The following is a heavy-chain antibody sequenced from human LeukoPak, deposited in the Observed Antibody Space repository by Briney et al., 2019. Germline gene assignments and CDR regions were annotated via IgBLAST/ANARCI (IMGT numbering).Heavy chain of an antibody. CDR1: GFTFSSYG. CDR2: IWYGGTNI. D-gene: IGHD1-26*01. J-gene: IGHJ5*02. CDR3: ARQGGLGSYATGSWFGP. Sequence: GGSLRLSCAASGFTFSSYGMHWVRQAPGKGLEWVAVIWYGGTNIYYADSVKGRFTISRDNSKSTVYLQVNSLRAEDTAMYYCARQGGLGSYATGSWFGPWGQGTLVTVSS. V-gene: IGHV3-33*01.